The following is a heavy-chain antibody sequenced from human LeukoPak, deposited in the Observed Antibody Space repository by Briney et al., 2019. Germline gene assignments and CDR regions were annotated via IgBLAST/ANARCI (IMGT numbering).Heavy chain of an antibody. CDR2: TSAYNGNT. CDR3: ARPRGYYYDSSGYYRDDAFDI. CDR1: GYTFTSYG. J-gene: IGHJ3*02. V-gene: IGHV1-18*01. D-gene: IGHD3-22*01. Sequence: GASVKVSCKASGYTFTSYGISWVRQAPGQGLKWMGWTSAYNGNTNYAQKLQGRVTMTTDTSTSTAYMELRSLRSDDTAVYYCARPRGYYYDSSGYYRDDAFDIWGQGTMVTVSS.